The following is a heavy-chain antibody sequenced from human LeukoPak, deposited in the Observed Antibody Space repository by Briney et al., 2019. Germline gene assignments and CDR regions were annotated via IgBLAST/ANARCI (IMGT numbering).Heavy chain of an antibody. V-gene: IGHV3-7*03. CDR3: ARDRRTHCSGGSCYSFWFDP. CDR1: GFTFSSYA. Sequence: GGSLRLSCAASGFTFSSYAMSWVRQAPGKGLEWVANIKQDGSEKYYVDSVKGRFTISRDNAKNSLYLQVNSLRAEDTAVYYCARDRRTHCSGGSCYSFWFDPWGQGTLVTVSS. D-gene: IGHD2-15*01. CDR2: IKQDGSEK. J-gene: IGHJ5*02.